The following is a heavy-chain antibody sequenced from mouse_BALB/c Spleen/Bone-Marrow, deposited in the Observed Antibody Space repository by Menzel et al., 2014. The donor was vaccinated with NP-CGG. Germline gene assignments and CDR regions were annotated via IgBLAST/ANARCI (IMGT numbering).Heavy chain of an antibody. D-gene: IGHD2-1*01. CDR2: INPSNGRT. J-gene: IGHJ4*01. V-gene: IGHV1S81*02. CDR3: ARYGNYDAMDY. CDR1: GYTFTSYW. Sequence: VQLQQSGAELVKPGASVKLPCKASGYTFTSYWMHWVKQRPGQGLEWIGEINPSNGRTNYNETFKSKATLTVDESSTTAYMQLSSLTSDDSAVYYCARYGNYDAMDYWGQGTSVTVSS.